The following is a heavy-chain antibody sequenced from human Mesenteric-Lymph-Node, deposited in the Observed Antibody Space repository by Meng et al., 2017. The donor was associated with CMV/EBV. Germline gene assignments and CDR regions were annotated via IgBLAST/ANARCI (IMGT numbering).Heavy chain of an antibody. D-gene: IGHD1-26*01. J-gene: IGHJ5*02. CDR3: ARGVGSSWFDP. CDR1: GYTFSDYY. V-gene: IGHV1-2*02. Sequence: ASVKVSCKASGYTFSDYYVHWVRQAPGQGLEWVGWNSYSGATNCAQKFQDRVTMTRDTSTTTVHMEITKLTYDDTAVYYCARGVGSSWFDPWGQGSLVTVSS. CDR2: NSYSGAT.